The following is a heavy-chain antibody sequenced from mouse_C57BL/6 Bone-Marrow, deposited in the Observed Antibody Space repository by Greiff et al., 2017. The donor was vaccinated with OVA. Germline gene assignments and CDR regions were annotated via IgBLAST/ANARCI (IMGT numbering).Heavy chain of an antibody. V-gene: IGHV1-81*01. J-gene: IGHJ3*01. D-gene: IGHD2-3*01. CDR2: IYPRSGNT. Sequence: QVQLQQSGAELARPGASVKLSCKASGYTFTSYGISWVKQRTGQGLEWIGEIYPRSGNTYYNEKFKGKATLTAAKSSSTAYMELRSLTSEDSAVYFCARWGRWLLLFAYWGQGTLVTGSA. CDR3: ARWGRWLLLFAY. CDR1: GYTFTSYG.